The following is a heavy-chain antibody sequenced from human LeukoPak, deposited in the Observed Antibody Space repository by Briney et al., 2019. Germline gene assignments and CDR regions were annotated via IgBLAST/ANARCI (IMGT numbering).Heavy chain of an antibody. J-gene: IGHJ6*03. Sequence: GASVKVSCKASGGTFSSYAISWVRQAPGQGLEWMGGIIPIFGTANYAQKFQGRDTITADESTSTAYMELSSLRSEDTAVYYCARVGTMSYYYYYMDVWGKGTTVTVSS. V-gene: IGHV1-69*13. CDR1: GGTFSSYA. CDR3: ARVGTMSYYYYYMDV. D-gene: IGHD1-7*01. CDR2: IIPIFGTA.